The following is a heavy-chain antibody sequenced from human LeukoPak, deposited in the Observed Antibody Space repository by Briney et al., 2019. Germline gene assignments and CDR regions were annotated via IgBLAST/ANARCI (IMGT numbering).Heavy chain of an antibody. CDR3: GRAMTRGVIPY. D-gene: IGHD3-10*01. V-gene: IGHV3-30*04. CDR1: GFTFSAYA. J-gene: IGHJ4*02. CDR2: ISHDSKGE. Sequence: GGSLRLSCAASGFTFSAYAMHWLRQAPGKGLEWVAVISHDSKGEFYADSLKGRLTISRDYSKSTVYLQMNSLRSEDTAVYYCGRAMTRGVIPYWGQGTLVTVSS.